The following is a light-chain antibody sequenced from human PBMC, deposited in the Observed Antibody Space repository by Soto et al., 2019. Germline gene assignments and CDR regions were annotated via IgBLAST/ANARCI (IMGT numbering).Light chain of an antibody. J-gene: IGLJ2*01. Sequence: QSALTQPRSVSXSPGQSVTIXCTGTSSDVGGYNYVSWYQQHPGKAPKLMIYDVSKRPSGVPDRFSGSKSGNTASLTISGLQAEDEADYYCCSYAGSYTVVFGGGTKLTVL. CDR2: DVS. CDR3: CSYAGSYTVV. CDR1: SSDVGGYNY. V-gene: IGLV2-11*01.